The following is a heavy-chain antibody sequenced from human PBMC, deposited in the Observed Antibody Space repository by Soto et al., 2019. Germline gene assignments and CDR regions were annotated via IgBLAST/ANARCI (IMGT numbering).Heavy chain of an antibody. CDR3: ARDSDHTIDS. CDR2: IYYSGST. Sequence: SETLSLTCTVSGGSISSGGYYWSWIRQHPGKGLEWIGYIYYSGSTYYNPSLKSRVTISVDTSKNQFSLKLSSVTAADTAVYYCARDSDHTIDSWGQGTLLTVSS. J-gene: IGHJ4*02. D-gene: IGHD2-2*01. CDR1: GGSISSGGYY. V-gene: IGHV4-31*03.